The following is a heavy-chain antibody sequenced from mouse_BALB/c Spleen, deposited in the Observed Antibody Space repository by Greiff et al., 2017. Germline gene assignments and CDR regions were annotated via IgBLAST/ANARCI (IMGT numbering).Heavy chain of an antibody. V-gene: IGHV5-17*02. CDR1: GFTFSSFG. Sequence: EVNVVESGGGLVQPGGSRKLSCAASGFTFSSFGMHWVRQAPEKGLEWVAYISSGSSTIYYADTVKGRFTISRDNPKNTLFLQMTSLRSEDTAMYYCARSAGNYYYYAMDYWGQGTSVTVSS. D-gene: IGHD2-1*01. J-gene: IGHJ4*01. CDR2: ISSGSSTI. CDR3: ARSAGNYYYYAMDY.